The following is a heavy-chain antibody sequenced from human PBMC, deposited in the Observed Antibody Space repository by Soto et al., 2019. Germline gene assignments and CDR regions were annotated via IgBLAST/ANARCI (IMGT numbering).Heavy chain of an antibody. V-gene: IGHV4-30-2*01. D-gene: IGHD2-15*01. CDR1: GGSISSGGYS. J-gene: IGHJ5*02. CDR2: IYHSGST. CDR3: AREGSRAEGDWFDH. Sequence: SETLSLTCAVSGGSISSGGYSWSWIRQPPGKGLEWIGYIYHSGSTYYNPSLKSRVTISVDRSKNQFSLKLSSVTAADTAVYYCAREGSRAEGDWFDHWGQGTLVTVSS.